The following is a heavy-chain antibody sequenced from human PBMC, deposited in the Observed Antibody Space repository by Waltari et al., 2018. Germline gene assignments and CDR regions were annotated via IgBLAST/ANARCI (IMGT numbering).Heavy chain of an antibody. V-gene: IGHV1-69*01. D-gene: IGHD2-15*01. J-gene: IGHJ4*02. CDR1: GGTFSSYA. Sequence: QVQLVQSGAEVKKPGSSVKVSCKASGGTFSSYAISWVRRAPGQGLEWMGGIIPIFGTANYAQKFQGRVTITADESTSTAYMELSSLRSEDTAVYYCARGRKVRYCSGGSCYGESNYWGQGTLVTVSS. CDR3: ARGRKVRYCSGGSCYGESNY. CDR2: IIPIFGTA.